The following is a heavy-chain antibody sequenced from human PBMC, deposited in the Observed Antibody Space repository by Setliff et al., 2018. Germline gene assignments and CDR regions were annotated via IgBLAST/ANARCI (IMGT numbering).Heavy chain of an antibody. CDR1: GYSISSGYI. V-gene: IGHV4-38-2*02. J-gene: IGHJ4*02. CDR3: ARDLGHGGDSDY. D-gene: IGHD2-21*02. Sequence: SETLSLTCTVSGYSISSGYIWGWIRQPPGKGLEWVGNIGHTGSTNYNPSLKSRLTISRDTSKNQVSLKLNSVAATDTAVYYCARDLGHGGDSDYWGQGIQVTV. CDR2: IGHTGST.